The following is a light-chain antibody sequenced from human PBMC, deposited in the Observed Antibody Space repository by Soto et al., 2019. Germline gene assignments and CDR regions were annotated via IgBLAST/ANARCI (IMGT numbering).Light chain of an antibody. CDR1: QGISSA. V-gene: IGKV1-13*02. CDR3: QQFNSYPFT. Sequence: AIQLTQSPSSLSASVGDRVTITCRASQGISSALAWYQQKPGKAPELLIYAASSLESGVPSRFSGSESGTDFTLTISSLQPEDFATYYCQQFNSYPFTFGPGTKVEIK. J-gene: IGKJ3*01. CDR2: AAS.